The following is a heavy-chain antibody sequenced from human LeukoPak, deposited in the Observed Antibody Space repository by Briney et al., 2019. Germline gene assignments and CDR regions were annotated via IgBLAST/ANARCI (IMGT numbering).Heavy chain of an antibody. J-gene: IGHJ3*02. CDR1: GYTFTSYG. V-gene: IGHV1-18*01. CDR3: ARDRTGMIVVPLHAFDI. CDR2: ISAYNGNT. D-gene: IGHD3-22*01. Sequence: ASVKVSFKASGYTFTSYGISWVRQAPGQGLEWMGWISAYNGNTNYAQKLQGRVTMTTDTSTSTAYMELRSLRSDDTAVYYCARDRTGMIVVPLHAFDIWGQGTMVTVSS.